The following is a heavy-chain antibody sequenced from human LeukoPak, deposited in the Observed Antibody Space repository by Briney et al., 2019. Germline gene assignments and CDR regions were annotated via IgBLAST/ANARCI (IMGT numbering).Heavy chain of an antibody. V-gene: IGHV4-4*02. D-gene: IGHD3-22*01. CDR2: IYHSGST. Sequence: PSGTLSLTCAVSGGSISVSNCWSWVRQPPGKGLEWIGEIYHSGSTNYNPSLKSRVTISIAKSKNQLSLKLSSVTAADTAVYYCARLQRVTMNAFDIWGQGTMVTVSS. CDR1: GGSISVSNC. CDR3: ARLQRVTMNAFDI. J-gene: IGHJ3*02.